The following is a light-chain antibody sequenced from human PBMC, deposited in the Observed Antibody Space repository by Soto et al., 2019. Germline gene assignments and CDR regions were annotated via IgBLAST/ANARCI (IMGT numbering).Light chain of an antibody. CDR1: QSVGTN. CDR3: QQYDNWPLT. V-gene: IGKV3-15*01. Sequence: EIVMTQSPGTLSVSPGERATLSCRASQSVGTNLAWYQQKPGQAPRFLMYGASTRATGIPARFSGSGSGTEFTLTISSLQSEDFAVYYCQQYDNWPLTFGGGTKVDIK. CDR2: GAS. J-gene: IGKJ4*01.